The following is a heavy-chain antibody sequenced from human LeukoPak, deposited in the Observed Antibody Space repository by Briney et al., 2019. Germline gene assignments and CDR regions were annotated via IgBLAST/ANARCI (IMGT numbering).Heavy chain of an antibody. D-gene: IGHD2-15*01. V-gene: IGHV3-23*01. CDR2: ISGSGGST. CDR3: ANSGLNRFEY. Sequence: GGSLRLSCAASRFTFSTYSMNWVRQAPGKGLEWVSSISGSGGSTYYADSVKGRFSISRDNSKNTLYLQVNSLRADDTAVYYCANSGLNRFEYWGQGALVTVSS. J-gene: IGHJ4*02. CDR1: RFTFSTYS.